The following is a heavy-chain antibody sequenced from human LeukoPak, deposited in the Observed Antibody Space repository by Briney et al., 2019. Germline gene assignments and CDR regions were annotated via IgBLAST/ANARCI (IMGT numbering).Heavy chain of an antibody. CDR1: GGTFSSYA. D-gene: IGHD1-26*01. CDR2: IIPILGIA. V-gene: IGHV1-69*04. CDR3: ARWAESFDY. Sequence: ASVKVSCKASGGTFSSYAISWVRQAPGQGLEWMGRIIPILGIANYAQKFQGRVTITADKSTSTAYMELSSLRSEDTAAYYCARWAESFDYWGQGTLVTVSS. J-gene: IGHJ4*02.